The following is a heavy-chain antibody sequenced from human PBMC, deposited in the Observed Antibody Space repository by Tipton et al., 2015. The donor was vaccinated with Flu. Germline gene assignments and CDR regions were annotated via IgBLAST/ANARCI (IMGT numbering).Heavy chain of an antibody. CDR2: IYPSGTT. J-gene: IGHJ3*02. V-gene: IGHV4-39*07. CDR1: SGSIRSTNYF. D-gene: IGHD4/OR15-4a*01. Sequence: LRLSCTVSSGSIRSTNYFCAWIRQPPGKRLELIGSIYPSGTTYYNPSLKSRVTISVDTSKGQFSLKLSSVTAADTAVYYCARALYGAFDAFDIWGRGTMVTVSS. CDR3: ARALYGAFDAFDI.